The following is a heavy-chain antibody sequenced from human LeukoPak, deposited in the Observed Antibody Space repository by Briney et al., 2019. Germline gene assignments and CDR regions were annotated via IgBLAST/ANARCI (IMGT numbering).Heavy chain of an antibody. D-gene: IGHD1-20*01. J-gene: IGHJ4*02. CDR1: GYTFRTYA. Sequence: GGSLRLSCAASGYTFRTYATHWVRHAPGEGREYVSDICRDGGSTEYANSVKGRFIISRDNSKNTLYLQMGSLRPDDMAVYYCARGCSSINWCPFVYWGQGTLVTVSS. CDR3: ARGCSSINWCPFVY. V-gene: IGHV3-64*01. CDR2: ICRDGGST.